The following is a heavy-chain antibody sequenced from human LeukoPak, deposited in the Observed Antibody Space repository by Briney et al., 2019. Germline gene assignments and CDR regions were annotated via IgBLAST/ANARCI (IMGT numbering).Heavy chain of an antibody. V-gene: IGHV3-30-3*01. CDR3: AREALTGSWHWFDP. J-gene: IGHJ5*02. CDR1: GFTFSRNS. CDR2: ISYDGNNK. D-gene: IGHD2-15*01. Sequence: GRSLRLSCAVSGFTFSRNSMHWVRQAPGKGLEWVADISYDGNNKHYADPVKGRFTISRDNSKNTLYLQMNSLRPEDTAVYFCAREALTGSWHWFDPWGQGTLVTVSS.